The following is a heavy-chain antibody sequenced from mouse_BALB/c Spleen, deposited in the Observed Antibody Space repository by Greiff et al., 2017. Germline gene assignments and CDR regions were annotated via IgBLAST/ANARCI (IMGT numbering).Heavy chain of an antibody. CDR3: ASTAWFAY. CDR1: GFSLTSYG. Sequence: VKLLESGPGLVQPSQSLSITCTVSGFSLTSYGVHWVRQSPGKGLEWLGVIWSGGSTDYNAVFISRLSISKDNSKSQVFFKMNSLQANDTAIYYCASTAWFAYWGQGTLVTVSA. J-gene: IGHJ3*01. CDR2: IWSGGST. D-gene: IGHD1-1*01. V-gene: IGHV2-2*02.